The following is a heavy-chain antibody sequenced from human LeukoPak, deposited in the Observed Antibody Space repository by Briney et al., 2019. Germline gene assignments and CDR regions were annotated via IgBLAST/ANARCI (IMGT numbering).Heavy chain of an antibody. D-gene: IGHD3-10*01. CDR3: ARSDYYGSGSFPYYFDY. V-gene: IGHV3-11*01. Sequence: PGGSLRLSCAASGFTLSDYYMSWIRQAPGKGLEWVSYIITSDRTINYADSVKGRFTISVDNAKNSLYLQMTSLRAEDTAVYYCARSDYYGSGSFPYYFDYWGQGALVTVSS. J-gene: IGHJ4*02. CDR2: IITSDRTI. CDR1: GFTLSDYY.